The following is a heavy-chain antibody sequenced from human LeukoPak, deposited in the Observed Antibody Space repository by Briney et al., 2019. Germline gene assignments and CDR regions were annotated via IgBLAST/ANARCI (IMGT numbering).Heavy chain of an antibody. J-gene: IGHJ2*01. D-gene: IGHD4-23*01. CDR2: ISYDGSNK. CDR3: AKDHLPDYGGNSWYFDL. CDR1: GFTFSSYA. Sequence: RPGGSLRLSCAASGFTFSSYAMHWVRQAPGKGLEWVAVISYDGSNKYYADSVKGRFTISRDNSKNTLYLQMNSLRAEDTAVYYCAKDHLPDYGGNSWYFDLWGRGTLVTVSS. V-gene: IGHV3-30-3*01.